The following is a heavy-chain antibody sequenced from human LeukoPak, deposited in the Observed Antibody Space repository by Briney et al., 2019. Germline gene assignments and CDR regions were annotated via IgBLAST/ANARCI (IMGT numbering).Heavy chain of an antibody. CDR1: GYTFTSYY. Sequence: GASVKVSCKASGYTFTSYYMHWVRQAPGQGLEWMGIINPSGGSTSYAQKFQGRVTMTRDMSTSTVYMELSSLRSDDTAVYYCARAPRAVYGDYAPRSIEWRNYYYYYYMDVWGKGTTVTVSS. V-gene: IGHV1-46*01. D-gene: IGHD4-17*01. J-gene: IGHJ6*03. CDR2: INPSGGST. CDR3: ARAPRAVYGDYAPRSIEWRNYYYYYYMDV.